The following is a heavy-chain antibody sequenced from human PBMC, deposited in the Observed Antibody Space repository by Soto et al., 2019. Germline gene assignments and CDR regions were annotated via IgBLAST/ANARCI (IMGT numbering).Heavy chain of an antibody. CDR2: INHSGST. Sequence: QVQLQQWGAGLLKPSETLSLTCAVYGGSFSGYYWSWIRQPPGKGLEWIGEINHSGSTNYNPSLRGRVIISVDTSKNQFPLKLHSVTAVDTTVYYGARGKWLRSRFDSWGQGNLVTVSS. CDR1: GGSFSGYY. D-gene: IGHD5-12*01. CDR3: ARGKWLRSRFDS. J-gene: IGHJ4*02. V-gene: IGHV4-34*01.